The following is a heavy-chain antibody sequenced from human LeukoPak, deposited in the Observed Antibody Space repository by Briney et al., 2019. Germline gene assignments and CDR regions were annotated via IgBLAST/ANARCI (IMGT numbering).Heavy chain of an antibody. Sequence: PSETLSLTCTVSGGSISCYYWSWIRQPPGKGLEWIGYIYYSGSTNYNPSLKSRVTISVNTSKNQFSLKLSSVTAADTAVYYCARDVGYYDILTGYYPDAFDIWGQGTMVTVSS. CDR1: GGSISCYY. CDR3: ARDVGYYDILTGYYPDAFDI. V-gene: IGHV4-59*01. J-gene: IGHJ3*02. D-gene: IGHD3-9*01. CDR2: IYYSGST.